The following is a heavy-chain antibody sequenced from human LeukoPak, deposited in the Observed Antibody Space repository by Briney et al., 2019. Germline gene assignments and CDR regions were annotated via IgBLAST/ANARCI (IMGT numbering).Heavy chain of an antibody. Sequence: GGSLRLSCAASGFTFSSYGMHWVRQAPGKGLEWVAVISYDGSNKYYADSVKGRFTISRDNSKNTLYLQMNSLRAEDTAVYYCARDGYDFWSGYYTGMDGHLGGMDVWGQGTTVTVSS. D-gene: IGHD3-3*01. CDR1: GFTFSSYG. CDR3: ARDGYDFWSGYYTGMDGHLGGMDV. CDR2: ISYDGSNK. J-gene: IGHJ6*02. V-gene: IGHV3-30*03.